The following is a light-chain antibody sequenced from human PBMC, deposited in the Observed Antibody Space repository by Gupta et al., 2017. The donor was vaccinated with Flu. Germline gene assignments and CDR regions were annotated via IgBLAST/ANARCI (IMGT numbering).Light chain of an antibody. Sequence: SCKSSQSVFYRPDNKNYLAWYQQKPGQPPKLLIYWASSRESGVPDRFSGSGSGTDFTLTISSLQAEDVAVYYCQQSYSTPLTFGGGTKVEIK. CDR3: QQSYSTPLT. V-gene: IGKV4-1*01. CDR1: QSVFYRPDNKNY. CDR2: WAS. J-gene: IGKJ4*01.